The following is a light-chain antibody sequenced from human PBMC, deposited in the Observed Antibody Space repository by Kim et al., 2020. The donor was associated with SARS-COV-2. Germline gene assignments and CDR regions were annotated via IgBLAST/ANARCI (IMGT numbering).Light chain of an antibody. CDR1: QSISSH. Sequence: TQSPGTLSVSPGESAILSCRANQSISSHLTWYQQKPGQLPRLLMYGASTRATGIPARFSGSGSGTEFTLTITSLQSEDFAVYYCQQYSAWPPITFGQGTRLEIK. V-gene: IGKV3-15*01. CDR3: QQYSAWPPIT. CDR2: GAS. J-gene: IGKJ5*01.